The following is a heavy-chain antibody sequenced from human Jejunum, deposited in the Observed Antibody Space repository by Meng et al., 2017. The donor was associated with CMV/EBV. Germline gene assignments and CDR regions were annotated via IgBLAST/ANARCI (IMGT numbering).Heavy chain of an antibody. D-gene: IGHD3-16*01. CDR3: GRGGGSRGFDP. J-gene: IGHJ5*02. CDR2: IFSGDSYP. V-gene: IGHV5-51*01. Sequence: FSNCWVGWGRPTPGKGLECMGIIFSGDSYPRYSPSVQGQVTISIEKSTSTAYLQGSSLRASETAIYYLGRGGGSRGFDPWGQGTVVTV. CDR1: FSNCW.